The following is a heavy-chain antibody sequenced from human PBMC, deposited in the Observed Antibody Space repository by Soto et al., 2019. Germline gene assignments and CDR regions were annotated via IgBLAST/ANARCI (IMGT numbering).Heavy chain of an antibody. CDR3: AASPITMVRGDHANLR. CDR1: GFIFSSHW. D-gene: IGHD3-10*01. CDR2: IKEDGTQL. J-gene: IGHJ4*02. Sequence: GGSLRLSCAASGFIFSSHWMSWVRQPPGKGLEWVATIKEDGTQLSYADSVKGRFTISRDNTNNLLYLQMNSLRAEDTAVYFCAASPITMVRGDHANLRWGQGTLVTVSS. V-gene: IGHV3-7*01.